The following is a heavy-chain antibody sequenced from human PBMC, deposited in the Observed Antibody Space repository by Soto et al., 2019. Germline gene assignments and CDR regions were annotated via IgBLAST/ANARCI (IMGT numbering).Heavy chain of an antibody. CDR3: ARSEEDSDYYYYGLDV. CDR2: TYYRSRWYS. D-gene: IGHD2-15*01. CDR1: GDSVSSSSVA. V-gene: IGHV6-1*01. Sequence: PWQTLTLTCLISGDSVSSSSVAWNWVRQSPSRGLEWLGRTYYRSRWYSDFAVSVRGRIVINADTSKNQFSLQLNSVTPEDTAVYFCARSEEDSDYYYYGLDVWGQGTTVTVS. J-gene: IGHJ6*02.